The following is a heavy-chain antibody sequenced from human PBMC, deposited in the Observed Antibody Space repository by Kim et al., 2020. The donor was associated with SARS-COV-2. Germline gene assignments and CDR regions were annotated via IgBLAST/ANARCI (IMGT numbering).Heavy chain of an antibody. Sequence: SVKVSCKASGGSFGTSAISWMRQAPGQGPEWMGSIVPVFALVNYAHQFQARVTLTADKSTNTAYMELTSLTSEDTAVFFCARENGDDGSHFDLWGQGTLVTVSS. CDR2: IVPVFALV. CDR1: GGSFGTSA. CDR3: ARENGDDGSHFDL. V-gene: IGHV1-69*04. J-gene: IGHJ4*01. D-gene: IGHD4-17*01.